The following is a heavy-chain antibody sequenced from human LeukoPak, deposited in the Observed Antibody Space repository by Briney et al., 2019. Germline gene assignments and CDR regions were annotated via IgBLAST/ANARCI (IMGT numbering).Heavy chain of an antibody. CDR2: IVVGSGNT. V-gene: IGHV1-58*02. Sequence: ASVKVSCKASGFTFTSSAMQWVRQARGQRLEWIAWIVVGSGNTNYAQKFQERVTITRDISTSTAYMELSRLRSEGTAVYYCAARGYSSIDYWGQGTLVTVSS. CDR1: GFTFTSSA. J-gene: IGHJ4*02. D-gene: IGHD6-13*01. CDR3: AARGYSSIDY.